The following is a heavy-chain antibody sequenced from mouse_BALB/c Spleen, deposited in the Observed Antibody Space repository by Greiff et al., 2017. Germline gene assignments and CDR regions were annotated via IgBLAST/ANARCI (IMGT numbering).Heavy chain of an antibody. CDR3: ARAPLYYGSGYFDY. V-gene: IGHV1S135*01. Sequence: EVHLVESGPELVKPGASVKVSCKASGYAFTSYNMYWVKQSHGKSLEWIGYIDPYNGGTSYNQKFKGKATLTVDKSSSTAYMHLNSLTSEDSAVYYCARAPLYYGSGYFDYWGQGTTLTVSS. CDR2: IDPYNGGT. J-gene: IGHJ2*01. CDR1: GYAFTSYN. D-gene: IGHD1-1*01.